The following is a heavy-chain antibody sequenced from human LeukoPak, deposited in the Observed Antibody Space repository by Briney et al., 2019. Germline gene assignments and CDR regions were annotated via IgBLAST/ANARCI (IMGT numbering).Heavy chain of an antibody. V-gene: IGHV4-39*07. D-gene: IGHD5-12*01. CDR2: IYYSGST. Sequence: SETLSLTCTVSGGSISSSSYYWGWIRQPPGKGLEWIGSIYYSGSTYYNPSLKSRVTISVDTSKNQVSLKLRSVTAADTAVYYCARTTEGYAGGPGYSYYYYMDVWGKGTTVTISS. J-gene: IGHJ6*03. CDR3: ARTTEGYAGGPGYSYYYYMDV. CDR1: GGSISSSSYY.